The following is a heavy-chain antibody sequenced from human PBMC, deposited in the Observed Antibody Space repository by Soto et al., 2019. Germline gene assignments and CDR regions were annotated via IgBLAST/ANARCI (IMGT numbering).Heavy chain of an antibody. Sequence: QVQLQESGPGLVKPSQTLSLTCTVSGGSISSGGYYWSWIRQHPGKGLEWIGYIYYSGSTDYNPSLKSRGTISVGTSKNQFSLKLSSVTAADTAVYDCASISSGFWGGYSPNWFDPWGQGTLVTVSS. J-gene: IGHJ5*02. D-gene: IGHD3-3*01. CDR2: IYYSGST. CDR3: ASISSGFWGGYSPNWFDP. CDR1: GGSISSGGYY. V-gene: IGHV4-31*03.